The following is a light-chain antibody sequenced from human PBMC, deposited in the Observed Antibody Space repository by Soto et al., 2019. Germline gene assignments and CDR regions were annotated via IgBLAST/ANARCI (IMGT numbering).Light chain of an antibody. J-gene: IGLJ1*01. V-gene: IGLV2-8*01. CDR2: QVN. Sequence: QSVLTQPPSASGSPGQSVAISCAGTSRDVGAYNSVSWYQQHPGKAPKLIMYQVNKRPSGVPDRFSGSKSGNTASLTLSGLQAEDEAEYYCSSYADSNNIYVFGPGTKVTVL. CDR1: SRDVGAYNS. CDR3: SSYADSNNIYV.